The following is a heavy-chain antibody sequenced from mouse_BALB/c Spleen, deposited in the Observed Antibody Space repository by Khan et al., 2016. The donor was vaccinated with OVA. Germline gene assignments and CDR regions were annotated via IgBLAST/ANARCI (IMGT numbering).Heavy chain of an antibody. CDR2: IWGGGST. Sequence: QVQLKESGPGLVAPSQNLSITCTVSGFSLSDYGVSWIRQPPGRGLEWLGVIWGGGSTYYNSDLRSSLTISKDNSKSQVFLKMSSLQSDDTAMCYCAKWVWSYYYTLDYWGQGTSVTVSS. CDR1: GFSLSDYG. J-gene: IGHJ4*01. V-gene: IGHV2-6-5*01. CDR3: AKWVWSYYYTLDY.